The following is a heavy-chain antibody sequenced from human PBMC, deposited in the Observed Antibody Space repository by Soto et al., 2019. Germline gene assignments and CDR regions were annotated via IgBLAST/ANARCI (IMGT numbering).Heavy chain of an antibody. J-gene: IGHJ4*02. V-gene: IGHV1-18*01. Sequence: QVQLVQSGAEVKKPGASVKVSCKASGYTFTSYAFSWVRQAPGQGLEWMGWFSPYNGNTNYAQKFQGRVTMTIDTSTSTAYMELRSLRSDDTAVYYCARDRRLYCSGGSCYSTVDYWGQGTLVTVSS. CDR3: ARDRRLYCSGGSCYSTVDY. CDR2: FSPYNGNT. D-gene: IGHD2-15*01. CDR1: GYTFTSYA.